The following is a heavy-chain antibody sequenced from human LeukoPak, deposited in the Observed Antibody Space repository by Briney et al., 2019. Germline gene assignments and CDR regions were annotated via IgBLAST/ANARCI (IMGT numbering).Heavy chain of an antibody. CDR3: ARMTTVPRYYYYYGMDV. Sequence: ASVRVSCKASGYTFTGYYMHWVRQAPGQGLEWMGWINPNSGGTNYAQKFQGRVTMTRDTSISTAYMELSRLRSDDTAVYYCARMTTVPRYYYYYGMDVGGQGTTDTVSS. CDR2: INPNSGGT. V-gene: IGHV1-2*02. D-gene: IGHD4-11*01. J-gene: IGHJ6*02. CDR1: GYTFTGYY.